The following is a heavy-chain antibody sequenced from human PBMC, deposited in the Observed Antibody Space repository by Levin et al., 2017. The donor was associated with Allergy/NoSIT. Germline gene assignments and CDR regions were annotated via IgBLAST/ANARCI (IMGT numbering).Heavy chain of an antibody. CDR3: ARSGGGLGNDFDY. CDR2: ISTSTSYI. J-gene: IGHJ4*02. V-gene: IGHV3-21*01. D-gene: IGHD4-23*01. CDR1: GFTVRSYA. Sequence: LSLTCAASGFTVRSYAMNWVRQAPGKGLEWVSSISTSTSYIYYADSLKGRFTISRDNAKNSLYLQMNSLRAEDTAVYYCARSGGGLGNDFDYWGQGTLVTVSS.